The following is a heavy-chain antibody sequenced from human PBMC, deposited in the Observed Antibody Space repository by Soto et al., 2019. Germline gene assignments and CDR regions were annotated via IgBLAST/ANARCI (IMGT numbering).Heavy chain of an antibody. CDR3: ARAPLFLGGTEYYFDH. CDR1: GYTFTNYA. D-gene: IGHD2-21*02. J-gene: IGHJ4*02. Sequence: QVQLVQSGAEVKQPGASVKVSCKASGYTFTNYAMHWVRQAPGQRLQWMGWIDGGNGNTEYSQSLQARVTITSDTSASIAYMELYSLRSEDSAVYYCARAPLFLGGTEYYFDHWGQGTMVTVSS. V-gene: IGHV1-3*01. CDR2: IDGGNGNT.